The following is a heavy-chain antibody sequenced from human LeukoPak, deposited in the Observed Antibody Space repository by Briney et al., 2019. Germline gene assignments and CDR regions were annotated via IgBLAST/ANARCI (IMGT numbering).Heavy chain of an antibody. V-gene: IGHV3-33*01. D-gene: IGHD3-22*01. J-gene: IGHJ4*02. CDR1: GFTFSDYG. Sequence: GGSLRLSCTASGFTFSDYGMHWVRQPPGKGLEWVAIIWYDGSNKRYEDSVKGRFTISRDNSKNTLYLQMNSLRAEDTAVYYCGGGVDYYENSGKVYYLGQGTLVTVSS. CDR2: IWYDGSNK. CDR3: GGGVDYYENSGKVYY.